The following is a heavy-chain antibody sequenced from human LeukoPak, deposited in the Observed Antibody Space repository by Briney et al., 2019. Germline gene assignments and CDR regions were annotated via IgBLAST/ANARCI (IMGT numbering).Heavy chain of an antibody. D-gene: IGHD3-9*01. CDR1: GYTFTSYG. Sequence: GASVKVSCKASGYTFTSYGISWVRQAPGQGLEWMGWISAYNGNTNYAQKLQGRVTITTDTSTSTACMELRSLRSDDTAVYYCARDGDYDILTGRASNYYMDVWGKGTTVTVSS. V-gene: IGHV1-18*01. CDR3: ARDGDYDILTGRASNYYMDV. J-gene: IGHJ6*03. CDR2: ISAYNGNT.